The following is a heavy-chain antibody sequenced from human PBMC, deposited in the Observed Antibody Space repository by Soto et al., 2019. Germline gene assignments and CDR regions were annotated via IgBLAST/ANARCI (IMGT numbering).Heavy chain of an antibody. Sequence: EVQLVESGGGLVQPGGSLRLSCAASGFTVSSSYMSWVRQAPAKGLEWVSIIYGGGTTYYADSVKGRFTISRHNSKNTPFLQMNSLTVEDTAVYYCAREDGWAFDIWAQGTMVTVSS. J-gene: IGHJ3*02. CDR3: AREDGWAFDI. D-gene: IGHD4-17*01. CDR2: IYGGGTT. CDR1: GFTVSSSY. V-gene: IGHV3-53*04.